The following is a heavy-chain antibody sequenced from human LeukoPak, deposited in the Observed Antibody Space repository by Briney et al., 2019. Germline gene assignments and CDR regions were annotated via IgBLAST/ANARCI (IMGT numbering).Heavy chain of an antibody. J-gene: IGHJ4*02. Sequence: GGSLRLSCAASGFTFSSYGMHWVRQAPGKGLEWVAFIRYDGSNKYYADSVKGRFTISRDNSKNTLHLQMNSLRAEDTAVYYCAKDPTVLRFLEWLLDYWGQGTLVTVSS. D-gene: IGHD3-3*01. CDR2: IRYDGSNK. V-gene: IGHV3-30*02. CDR1: GFTFSSYG. CDR3: AKDPTVLRFLEWLLDY.